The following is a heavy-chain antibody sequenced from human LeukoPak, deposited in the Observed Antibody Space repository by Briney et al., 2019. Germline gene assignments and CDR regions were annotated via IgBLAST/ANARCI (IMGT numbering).Heavy chain of an antibody. CDR1: GFTFRTYG. V-gene: IGHV3-30*18. CDR3: AKDRKDTD. Sequence: GGSLRLSCAASGFTFRTYGMHWVRQAPGKGLEWVAAVSQDESNEYYAGSVKGRFTISRDNSKNTLYLQMNSLRAEDTAVYYCAKDRKDTDWGQGTLVTVSS. J-gene: IGHJ4*02. CDR2: VSQDESNE.